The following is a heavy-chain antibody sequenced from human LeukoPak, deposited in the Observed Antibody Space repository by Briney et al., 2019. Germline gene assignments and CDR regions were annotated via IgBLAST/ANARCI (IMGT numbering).Heavy chain of an antibody. CDR2: IYPGDSDT. CDR3: ARRDSGYYYFDY. D-gene: IGHD5-12*01. Sequence: GESLKISCRGSGYGFSNYWIAWVRQMPGKGLEWMGVIYPGDSDTRYSPSFQGQVTIPADRSISTAYLQWSSLKASDTAMYYCARRDSGYYYFDYWGQGTLVTVSS. V-gene: IGHV5-51*01. CDR1: GYGFSNYW. J-gene: IGHJ4*02.